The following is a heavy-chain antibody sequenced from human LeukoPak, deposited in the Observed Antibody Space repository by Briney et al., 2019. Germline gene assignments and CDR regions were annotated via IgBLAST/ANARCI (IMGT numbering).Heavy chain of an antibody. D-gene: IGHD6-13*01. CDR1: GGSISSSSYY. J-gene: IGHJ4*02. V-gene: IGHV4-39*07. CDR2: IYYSGST. Sequence: PSETLSLTCTVSGGSISSSSYYWGWIRQPPGKGLEWIGSIYYSGSTYYNPSLKSRVTMSVDTSKNQFSLKLSSVTAADTAVYYCASSPQFHHIAAAEGYFDYWGQGTLDTVSS. CDR3: ASSPQFHHIAAAEGYFDY.